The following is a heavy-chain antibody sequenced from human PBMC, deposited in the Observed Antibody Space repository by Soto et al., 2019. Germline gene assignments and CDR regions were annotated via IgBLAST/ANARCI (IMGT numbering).Heavy chain of an antibody. Sequence: PGGSLRLSCAASGFTFSSYAMHWVRQAPGKGLEWVAVISYDGSNKYYADSVKGRFTISRDNSKNTLYLQMNSLRAEDTAVYYCARGYDSSGYYYDPIPSPFDSRGQGNLLTVSS. D-gene: IGHD3-22*01. CDR1: GFTFSSYA. CDR2: ISYDGSNK. CDR3: ARGYDSSGYYYDPIPSPFDS. V-gene: IGHV3-30-3*01. J-gene: IGHJ1*01.